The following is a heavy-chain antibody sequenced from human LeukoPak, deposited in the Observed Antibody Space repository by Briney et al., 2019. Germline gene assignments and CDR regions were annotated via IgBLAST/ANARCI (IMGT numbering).Heavy chain of an antibody. J-gene: IGHJ4*02. V-gene: IGHV4-34*01. CDR1: GGSFNDYY. D-gene: IGHD6-6*01. Sequence: SETLSLTCAVYGGSFNDYYWTWVRQPPGKGLEWIGEVNHSGSTNYNPSLKSRVTISVDTSEKQFSLELSSVTAADTAVYYCARGLTVARPEGIYWGQGTLVTVSS. CDR2: VNHSGST. CDR3: ARGLTVARPEGIY.